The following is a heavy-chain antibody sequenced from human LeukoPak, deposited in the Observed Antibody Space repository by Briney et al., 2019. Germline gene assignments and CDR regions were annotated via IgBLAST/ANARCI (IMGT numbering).Heavy chain of an antibody. J-gene: IGHJ4*02. Sequence: NPSETLSLTCTVSGGSISSYYWSWIRQPPGKGLEWIGYIYYSGSTNYNPSLKSRVTISVDTSKNQFSLKLSSVTAADTAVYYCAGQYSSSAIDYWGQGTLVTVSS. D-gene: IGHD6-6*01. CDR3: AGQYSSSAIDY. CDR2: IYYSGST. V-gene: IGHV4-59*01. CDR1: GGSISSYY.